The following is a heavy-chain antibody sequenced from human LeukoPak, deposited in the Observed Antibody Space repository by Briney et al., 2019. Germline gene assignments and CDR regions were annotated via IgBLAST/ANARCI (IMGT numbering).Heavy chain of an antibody. V-gene: IGHV4-34*01. Sequence: SETLSLTCAVYGGSFSGYSWNWIRQPPVKGLEWIGEINHSGGTNYNPSLKSRVTISVDTSKKQFSLKLGSVTAADTAVYYCARGVDYYGVWGQGTLVTVSS. CDR1: GGSFSGYS. CDR2: INHSGGT. D-gene: IGHD3-10*01. CDR3: ARGVDYYGV. J-gene: IGHJ4*02.